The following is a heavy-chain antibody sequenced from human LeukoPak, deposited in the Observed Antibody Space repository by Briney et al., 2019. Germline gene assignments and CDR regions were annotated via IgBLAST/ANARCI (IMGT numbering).Heavy chain of an antibody. Sequence: SETLSLTCTVSGGSISSYYWSWIRQPPGKGLEWIGYIYYSGSTNYNPSLKSRVTISVDTSKNQFSLKLSSVTAADTAVYYCARELRPYSCSPVFGMDVWGQGTTVTVSS. J-gene: IGHJ6*02. CDR3: ARELRPYSCSPVFGMDV. CDR2: IYYSGST. D-gene: IGHD4-11*01. CDR1: GGSISSYY. V-gene: IGHV4-59*01.